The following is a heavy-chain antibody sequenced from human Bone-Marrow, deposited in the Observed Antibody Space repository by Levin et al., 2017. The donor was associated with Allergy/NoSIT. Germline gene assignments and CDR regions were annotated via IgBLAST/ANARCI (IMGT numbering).Heavy chain of an antibody. D-gene: IGHD3-3*01. V-gene: IGHV3-9*01. J-gene: IGHJ6*02. CDR2: IGWNSGGI. CDR1: GFNFQDYA. CDR3: AKDTSEVLQFLSHTDGDYYDHGFDV. Sequence: GGSLRLSCETSGFNFQDYAMHWVRHVPGKGPEWVAGIGWNSGGIDYVNSVQGRFIISRDNTKNSLYLQMDSLRAEDTAIYYCAKDTSEVLQFLSHTDGDYYDHGFDVWGQGTTVIVSS.